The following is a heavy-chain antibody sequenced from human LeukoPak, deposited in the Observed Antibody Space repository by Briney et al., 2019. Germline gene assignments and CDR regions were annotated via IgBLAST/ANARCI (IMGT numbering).Heavy chain of an antibody. CDR2: ISYDGSNK. D-gene: IGHD2-2*01. J-gene: IGHJ4*02. CDR1: GFTFSSYA. V-gene: IGHV3-30*04. CDR3: AKERHRYCSSTSCYYFDY. Sequence: GGSLRLSCAASGFTFSSYAMHWVRQAPGKGLEWVAVISYDGSNKYYADSVKGRFTISRDNSKNTLYLQMNSLRAEDTAVYYCAKERHRYCSSTSCYYFDYWGQGTLVTVSS.